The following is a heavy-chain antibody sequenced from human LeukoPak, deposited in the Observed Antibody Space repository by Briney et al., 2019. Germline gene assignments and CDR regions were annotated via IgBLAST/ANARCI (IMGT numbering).Heavy chain of an antibody. J-gene: IGHJ4*02. Sequence: ASVKVSCKASGYTFTSYAMHWVRQAPGQGLEWMGWINAGNGNTKYSQKFQGRVTITRDTSASTAYMELSSLRSEDTAVYYCARGRRSSVGLRELVALDYWGQGTLVTVSS. D-gene: IGHD6-19*01. V-gene: IGHV1-3*01. CDR3: ARGRRSSVGLRELVALDY. CDR1: GYTFTSYA. CDR2: INAGNGNT.